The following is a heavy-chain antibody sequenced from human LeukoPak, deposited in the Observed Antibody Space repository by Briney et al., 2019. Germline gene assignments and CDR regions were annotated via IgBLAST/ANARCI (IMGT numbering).Heavy chain of an antibody. CDR3: ARWYGYSSPQGFDY. CDR1: GGSISSGGYY. Sequence: SETLSLTCTVSGGSISSGGYYWSWIRQHPGTGLEWIGYIYYSGSTYYNPSLKSRVTISVDTSKNQFSLKLSSVTAADTAVYYCARWYGYSSPQGFDYWGQGTLVTVSS. CDR2: IYYSGST. D-gene: IGHD6-13*01. J-gene: IGHJ4*02. V-gene: IGHV4-31*03.